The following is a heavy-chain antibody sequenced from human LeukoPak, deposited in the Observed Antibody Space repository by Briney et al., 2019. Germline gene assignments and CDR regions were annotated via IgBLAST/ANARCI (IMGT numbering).Heavy chain of an antibody. CDR2: IYYSGST. V-gene: IGHV4-59*01. CDR3: ARFMAGTSEDY. J-gene: IGHJ4*02. CDR1: GGSISSYY. D-gene: IGHD6-19*01. Sequence: SETLSLTCTLSGGSISSYYWSWIRQPPGKGLEWIGYIYYSGSTNYNPSLKSRVTISVDTSKNQLSLKLSSVTAADTAVYYCARFMAGTSEDYWGQGTLVTVSS.